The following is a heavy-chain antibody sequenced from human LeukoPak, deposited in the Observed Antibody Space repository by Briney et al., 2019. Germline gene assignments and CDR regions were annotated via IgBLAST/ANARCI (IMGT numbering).Heavy chain of an antibody. CDR1: GFTFSDYY. Sequence: PGGSLRLSCEASGFTFSDYYMSWIRQAPGKGLEWVSYISSSGSTIDYADSVKGRFTISRDNAKNSLYLQMNSLRAEDTAVYYCAKAGTTSPYFDYWGQGTLVTVSS. D-gene: IGHD1-7*01. CDR2: ISSSGSTI. V-gene: IGHV3-11*01. CDR3: AKAGTTSPYFDY. J-gene: IGHJ4*02.